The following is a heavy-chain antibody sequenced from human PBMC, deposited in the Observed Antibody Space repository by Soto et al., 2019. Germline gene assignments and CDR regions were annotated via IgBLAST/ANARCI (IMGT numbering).Heavy chain of an antibody. J-gene: IGHJ3*01. Sequence: EVQLVESGGGLIQPGGSMRLSCAASGFTFSSNDMNWVRQAPGTGLEWVSLIYSGGSTYYADSVKGRFTISRDNSKNTWSLQITSLRAEDTAVYYCATSPLSAGAPWGQGTMVTVSS. CDR3: ATSPLSAGAP. CDR2: IYSGGST. D-gene: IGHD3-10*01. V-gene: IGHV3-53*01. CDR1: GFTFSSND.